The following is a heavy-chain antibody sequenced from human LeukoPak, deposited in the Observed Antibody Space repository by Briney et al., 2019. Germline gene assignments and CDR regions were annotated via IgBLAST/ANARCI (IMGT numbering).Heavy chain of an antibody. D-gene: IGHD3-10*01. J-gene: IGHJ4*02. CDR1: GFTFSSYS. CDR2: ISSSSSYI. Sequence: GGSLRLSCATSGFTFSSYSMNWVRQAPGKGLEWVSSISSSSSYIYYADSVKGRFTTSRDNAKNSLYLQMNSLRAEDTAVYYCARDRLYYYGSGSYSSFWGQGTLVTVPS. CDR3: ARDRLYYYGSGSYSSF. V-gene: IGHV3-21*01.